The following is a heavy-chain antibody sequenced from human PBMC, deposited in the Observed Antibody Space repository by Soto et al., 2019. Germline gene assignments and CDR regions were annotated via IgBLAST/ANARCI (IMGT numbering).Heavy chain of an antibody. D-gene: IGHD3-10*01. CDR2: IYPGDSDT. CDR3: ARHVGNSGTRRRLDP. V-gene: IGHV5-51*01. CDR1: GYSFTSYW. Sequence: EVQLVQSGAEVKKPGESLKISCKGSGYSFTSYWIGWVRQMPGKGLEWMGIIYPGDSDTKYSPSFQGQVTISADKSSSIVYLQWRSLKASDTAMYYCARHVGNSGTRRRLDPWGQGTLVTISS. J-gene: IGHJ5*02.